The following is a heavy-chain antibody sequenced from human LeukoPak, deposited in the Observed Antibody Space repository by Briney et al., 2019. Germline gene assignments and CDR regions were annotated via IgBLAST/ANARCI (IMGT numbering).Heavy chain of an antibody. D-gene: IGHD2-2*03. V-gene: IGHV4-30-4*08. Sequence: SSKTLSLTCTVSGGSISSGDYYLSWIRQPPGKGLEWIGYIYYSGSTYYNPSLKSRVTISVDTSKNQFSLKLSSVTAADTAVYYCARVPRPGYCSSTSCYPDAFDIWGQGTMVTVSS. J-gene: IGHJ3*02. CDR2: IYYSGST. CDR1: GGSISSGDYY. CDR3: ARVPRPGYCSSTSCYPDAFDI.